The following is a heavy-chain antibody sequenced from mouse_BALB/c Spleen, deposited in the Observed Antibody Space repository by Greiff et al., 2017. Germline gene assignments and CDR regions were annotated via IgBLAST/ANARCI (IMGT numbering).Heavy chain of an antibody. V-gene: IGHV2-4-1*01. Sequence: QVQLKESGPGLVQPSQSLSITCTVSGFSLTSYGVHWVRQSPGKGLEWLGVIWSGGSTDYSAAFISRLSISKDNSKSQVFFKMNSLQADDTAIYYCARNYGSSYEYFDVWGAGTTVTVSS. D-gene: IGHD1-1*01. J-gene: IGHJ1*01. CDR2: IWSGGST. CDR1: GFSLTSYG. CDR3: ARNYGSSYEYFDV.